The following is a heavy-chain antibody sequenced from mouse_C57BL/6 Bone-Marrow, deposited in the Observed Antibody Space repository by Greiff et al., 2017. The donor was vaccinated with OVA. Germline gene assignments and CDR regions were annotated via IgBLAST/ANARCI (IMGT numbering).Heavy chain of an antibody. J-gene: IGHJ4*01. CDR1: GYSITSGYY. CDR2: ISYDGSN. CDR3: ATFYFYYAMDY. Sequence: VQLQQSGPGLVKPSQSLSLTCSVTGYSITSGYYWNWIRQFPGNKLEWMGYISYDGSNNYNPSLKNRISITRDTSKNQFFLKLNSVTTEDTATYYCATFYFYYAMDYWGQGTSVTVSS. V-gene: IGHV3-6*01. D-gene: IGHD2-1*01.